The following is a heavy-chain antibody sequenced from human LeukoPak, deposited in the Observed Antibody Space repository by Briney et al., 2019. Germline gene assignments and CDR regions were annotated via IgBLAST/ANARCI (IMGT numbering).Heavy chain of an antibody. V-gene: IGHV4-59*11. Sequence: SETLSLTCTVSGGSISSHYWSWIRQPPGKGLEWIGYIYYSGSTNCNPSLKSRVTISVVTSKNQFSLKLSSVTAADTAIYYCASGSYYFDFWGQGTLVTVSS. CDR1: GGSISSHY. D-gene: IGHD1-26*01. J-gene: IGHJ4*02. CDR3: ASGSYYFDF. CDR2: IYYSGST.